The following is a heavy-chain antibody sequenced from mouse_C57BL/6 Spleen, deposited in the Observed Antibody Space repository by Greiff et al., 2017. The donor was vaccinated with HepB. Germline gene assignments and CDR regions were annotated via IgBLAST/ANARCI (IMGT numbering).Heavy chain of an antibody. CDR2: IDPEDGET. CDR1: GFNIKDYY. V-gene: IGHV14-2*01. Sequence: EVQLQQSGAELVKPGASVKLSCTASGFNIKDYYMPWVKQRTEQGLEWIGRIDPEDGETKYAPKFQGKATITADTSSNTAYLQLSSLTSEDTAVYYCAYYYGSSPAWFAYWGQGTLVTVSA. J-gene: IGHJ3*01. D-gene: IGHD1-1*01. CDR3: AYYYGSSPAWFAY.